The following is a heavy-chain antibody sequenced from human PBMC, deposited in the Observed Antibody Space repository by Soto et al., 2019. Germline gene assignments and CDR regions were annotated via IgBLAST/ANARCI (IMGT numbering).Heavy chain of an antibody. CDR2: ISGNGART. CDR1: GFTFSTYA. CDR3: ARGAPEMSSYYGVDYYYYMDV. J-gene: IGHJ6*03. D-gene: IGHD3-3*01. V-gene: IGHV3-64*01. Sequence: EVQLVESGGGLVQPGGSLRLSCAASGFTFSTYALHWVRQAPGNGLEFVSAISGNGARTYYANSGKCRFTMSRSNSKNTLYLQLGSLTIEDMGVYYCARGAPEMSSYYGVDYYYYMDVWGKGTKVTVSS.